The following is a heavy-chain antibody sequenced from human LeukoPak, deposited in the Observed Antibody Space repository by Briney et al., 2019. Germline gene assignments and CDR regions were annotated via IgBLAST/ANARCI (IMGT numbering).Heavy chain of an antibody. J-gene: IGHJ4*02. Sequence: PSETLSLTCTVSGGSVSSGSYYWSWIRQPPGKGLEWIGYISYSGRTNYNPSLKSRVTISVDTSKNQFSLRLSSVTAADTAVYYCVRDRELTYWSQGTLVTVSS. CDR3: VRDRELTY. CDR2: ISYSGRT. D-gene: IGHD1-26*01. V-gene: IGHV4-61*01. CDR1: GGSVSSGSYY.